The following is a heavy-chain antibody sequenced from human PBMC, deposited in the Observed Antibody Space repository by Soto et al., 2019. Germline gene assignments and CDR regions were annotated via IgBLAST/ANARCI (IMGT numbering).Heavy chain of an antibody. CDR2: IYSGGDT. V-gene: IGHV3-53*01. J-gene: IGHJ4*02. CDR3: ARNRYSSSWYFDY. Sequence: GGSLRLSCAASGFTVSSNYLSWVRQAPGKGLEWVSVIYSGGDTYYADSVKGRFTISRDNSKNTLYLQMNSLRAADTAVYYCARNRYSSSWYFDYWGQGTLVTVS. CDR1: GFTVSSNY. D-gene: IGHD6-13*01.